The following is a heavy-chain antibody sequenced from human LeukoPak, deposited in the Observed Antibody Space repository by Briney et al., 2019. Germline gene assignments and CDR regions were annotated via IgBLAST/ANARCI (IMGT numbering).Heavy chain of an antibody. J-gene: IGHJ4*02. CDR3: ARDKGSQWLVSAPQNYFDY. D-gene: IGHD6-19*01. Sequence: GGSLRLSCAASGFTFSSYAMHWVRQAPGKGLEWVAIISYDGTNTYHVDSVKGRFTISRDNSKNTLYLQMNSLRPEDTAVYYCARDKGSQWLVSAPQNYFDYWGQGTLVTVSS. CDR1: GFTFSSYA. CDR2: ISYDGTNT. V-gene: IGHV3-30-3*01.